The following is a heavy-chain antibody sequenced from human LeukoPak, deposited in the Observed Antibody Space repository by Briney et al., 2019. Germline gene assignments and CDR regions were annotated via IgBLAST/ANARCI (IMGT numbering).Heavy chain of an antibody. D-gene: IGHD4-11*01. Sequence: KVSCKASGYSFPNYWIGWVRQMPGKGLEWMGIIYPGDSDTRCTPSFQGQVTISADKSISTAYLHWGSLKASDAAIYYCARRRDYSDYSDAFDIWGQGTMVTVSS. CDR1: GYSFPNYW. CDR2: IYPGDSDT. J-gene: IGHJ3*02. CDR3: ARRRDYSDYSDAFDI. V-gene: IGHV5-51*01.